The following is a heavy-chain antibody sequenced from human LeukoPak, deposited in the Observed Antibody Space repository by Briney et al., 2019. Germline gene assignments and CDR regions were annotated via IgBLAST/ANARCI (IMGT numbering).Heavy chain of an antibody. D-gene: IGHD6-13*01. V-gene: IGHV4-59*01. Sequence: PSETLSLTCTVSGGSISSYYWSWIRQPPGKGLEWIGYIYYSGSTNYNPSLKSRVTISVDTSKNQFSLRLSSVTAADTAVYYCARDRPGGSSLDYWGQGTLVTVSS. CDR1: GGSISSYY. CDR2: IYYSGST. CDR3: ARDRPGGSSLDY. J-gene: IGHJ4*02.